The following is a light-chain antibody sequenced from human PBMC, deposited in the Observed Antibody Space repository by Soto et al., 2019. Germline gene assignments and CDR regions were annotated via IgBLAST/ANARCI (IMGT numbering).Light chain of an antibody. V-gene: IGLV2-8*01. J-gene: IGLJ1*01. CDR3: VSFAGCTYV. Sequence: QSVLTQPPFASGSPGQTVTISCTRTSNDVGAYIFVSWYQQHPGKAPKLLIYDVNRRPPGVPARFFGSKSGNTASLPVFWLQAEEEADYYCVSFAGCTYVFGTGTKVTVL. CDR1: SNDVGAYIF. CDR2: DVN.